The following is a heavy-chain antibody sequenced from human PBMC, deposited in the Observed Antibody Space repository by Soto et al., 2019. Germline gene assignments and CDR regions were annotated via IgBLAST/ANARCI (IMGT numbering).Heavy chain of an antibody. D-gene: IGHD1-26*01. J-gene: IGHJ5*02. CDR3: ARIVTWGLYNWFDP. V-gene: IGHV4-39*01. CDR2: IYYSGST. Sequence: SETLSLTCTVSGGSISSSSYYWGWIRQPPGKGLEWIGSIYYSGSTYYNPSLKSRVTISVDTSKNQFSLKLSSVTAADTAVYYCARIVTWGLYNWFDPWGQGTLVTVSS. CDR1: GGSISSSSYY.